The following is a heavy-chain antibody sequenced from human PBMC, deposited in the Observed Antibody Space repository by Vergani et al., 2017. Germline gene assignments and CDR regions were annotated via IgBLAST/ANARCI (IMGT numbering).Heavy chain of an antibody. Sequence: EVQLVESGGGLVKPGGSLRLSCAASGFTFSSYSMNCVRQAPGKGLEWVSSISSSSSYIYYADSVKGRFTISRDNAKNSLYLQMNSLRAEDTAVYYCARDGGGLLWFGRPLHNMDVWGQGTTVTVSS. J-gene: IGHJ6*02. CDR1: GFTFSSYS. D-gene: IGHD3-10*01. V-gene: IGHV3-21*01. CDR3: ARDGGGLLWFGRPLHNMDV. CDR2: ISSSSSYI.